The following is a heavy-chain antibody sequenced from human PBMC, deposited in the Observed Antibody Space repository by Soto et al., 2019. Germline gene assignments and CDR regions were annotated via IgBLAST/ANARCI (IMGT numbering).Heavy chain of an antibody. CDR3: ARPSSYRRWEFDY. CDR1: GGSISSSNW. Sequence: SETLSLTCAVSGGSISSSNWWSWVRQPPGKGLEWIGEIYHSGSTNYNPSLKSRVTISVDTSNNQFSLKLNSVTAADTAVYYCARPSSYRRWEFDYWGQGILVTVSS. D-gene: IGHD1-26*01. J-gene: IGHJ4*02. V-gene: IGHV4-4*02. CDR2: IYHSGST.